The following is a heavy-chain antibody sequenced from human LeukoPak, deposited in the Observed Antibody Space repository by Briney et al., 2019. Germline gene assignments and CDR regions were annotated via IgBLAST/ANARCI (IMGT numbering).Heavy chain of an antibody. Sequence: ASVKVSCKASGYTFTSYGISWVRQAPGQGLEWMGWISAYNGNTNYAQKPQGRVTMTTDTSTSTAYMELRSLRSDDTAVYYCARRDYYDSSGYRAYWGQGTLVTVSS. D-gene: IGHD3-22*01. J-gene: IGHJ4*02. CDR2: ISAYNGNT. CDR3: ARRDYYDSSGYRAY. V-gene: IGHV1-18*01. CDR1: GYTFTSYG.